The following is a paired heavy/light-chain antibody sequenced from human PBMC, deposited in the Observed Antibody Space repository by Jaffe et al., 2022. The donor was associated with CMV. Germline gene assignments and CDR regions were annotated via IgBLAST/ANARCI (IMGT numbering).Heavy chain of an antibody. CDR1: GFTFTSYG. D-gene: IGHD3-16*01. V-gene: IGHV3-48*03. J-gene: IGHJ6*03. CDR3: ARRGAEFYYIDV. CDR2: ISDSGSPI. Sequence: EVQLVESGGGWVQPGGSLRLSCAASGFTFTSYGLNWVRQAPGKGLEWVSYISDSGSPIYYADSIKGRFTISRDNAKNSLYLQMNSLRVEDTAVYYCARRGAEFYYIDVWGKGTTVTVSS.
Light chain of an antibody. J-gene: IGLJ3*02. CDR3: QAWDSISTDWV. V-gene: IGLV3-1*01. Sequence: SYDLTQPPSVSVSPGQTASITCSGDNLGGYFANWYQQKPGLSPVLVIYQDKKRPSGIPERFSGSNSGNTATLTISGTQALDEADYYCQAWDSISTDWVFGGGTKLTVL. CDR2: QDK. CDR1: NLGGYF.